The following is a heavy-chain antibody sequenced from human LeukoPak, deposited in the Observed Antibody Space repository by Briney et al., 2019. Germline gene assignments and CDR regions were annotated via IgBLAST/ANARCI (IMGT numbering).Heavy chain of an antibody. J-gene: IGHJ5*02. CDR1: GGSFSGYY. V-gene: IGHV4-34*01. CDR3: ARDPGIAAAGKNWFDP. CDR2: INHSGST. D-gene: IGHD6-13*01. Sequence: SETLSLTCAVYGGSFSGYYWSWIRQPPGKGLEWIGEINHSGSTNYNPSLKSRVTISVDTSKNQFSLQLNSVTPEDTAVYYCARDPGIAAAGKNWFDPWGQGTLVTVSS.